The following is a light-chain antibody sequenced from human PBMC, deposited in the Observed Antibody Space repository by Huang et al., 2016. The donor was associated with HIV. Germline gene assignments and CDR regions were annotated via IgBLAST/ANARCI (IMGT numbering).Light chain of an antibody. CDR2: DAS. V-gene: IGKV3-11*01. J-gene: IGKJ4*01. CDR3: QQRSNWPLL. Sequence: EIVLTQSPATLSLSPGERATLSCRASQSVSSYLAWYQQKPGQAPRLLIYDASNRATGIPARFSGSGSGTDFTLTISSLEPEDFAVYYCQQRSNWPLLVGGGTKVEIK. CDR1: QSVSSY.